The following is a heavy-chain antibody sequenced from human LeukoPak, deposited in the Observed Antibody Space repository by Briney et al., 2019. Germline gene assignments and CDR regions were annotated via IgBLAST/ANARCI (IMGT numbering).Heavy chain of an antibody. V-gene: IGHV4-59*08. CDR2: IYYTGSN. D-gene: IGHD1-1*01. J-gene: IGHJ4*02. Sequence: SETLSLTCTVSGGSISRDYWSWIRQPPGKGLEWIGYIYYTGSNNYNPSLKSRVTISVDTSKNQFFLDLTSVTAADTAVYYCARSFSDNFFFENWGQGTLVTVSS. CDR3: ARSFSDNFFFEN. CDR1: GGSISRDY.